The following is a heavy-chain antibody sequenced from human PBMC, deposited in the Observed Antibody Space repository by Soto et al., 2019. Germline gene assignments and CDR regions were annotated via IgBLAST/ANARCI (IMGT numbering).Heavy chain of an antibody. J-gene: IGHJ5*02. V-gene: IGHV1-18*01. Sequence: ASVKVSCKASGYTFTSYGISWVRQAPGQGLEWMGWISAYNGNTNYAQKLQGRVTMTTDTSTSTAYMELRSLRSDDTAVYYCARSPHFDWLLTGYNSLFDPWGQGTLVTVSS. CDR3: ARSPHFDWLLTGYNSLFDP. CDR2: ISAYNGNT. CDR1: GYTFTSYG. D-gene: IGHD3-9*01.